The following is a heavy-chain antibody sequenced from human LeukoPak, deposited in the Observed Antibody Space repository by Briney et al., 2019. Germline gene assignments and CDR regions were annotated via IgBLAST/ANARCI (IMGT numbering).Heavy chain of an antibody. D-gene: IGHD6-13*01. CDR1: GYTFTSYY. CDR3: ARDYSSSWYEGWVFGYFDY. CDR2: INPSGGST. J-gene: IGHJ4*02. Sequence: ASVKVSCKASGYTFTSYYMHWVRQAPGQGLEWMGIINPSGGSTSYAQKFQGRVTMTRDTSTSTVYMELSSLRSEDTAVYYCARDYSSSWYEGWVFGYFDYWGQGTLVTVSS. V-gene: IGHV1-46*01.